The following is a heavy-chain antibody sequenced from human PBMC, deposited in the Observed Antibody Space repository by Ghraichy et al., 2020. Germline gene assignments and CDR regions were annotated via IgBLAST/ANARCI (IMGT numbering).Heavy chain of an antibody. CDR3: AKVRAFRGSQGP. J-gene: IGHJ5*02. CDR1: GFTFSSYA. D-gene: IGHD3-10*01. Sequence: GGSLRLSCAASGFTFSSYAMSWVRQAPGKGLEWVSAISSSGGSTYYADSVKGRFTISRDNSKNTLYLQLNSLRAEDTAVYYCAKVRAFRGSQGPWGQGTLVTVSS. V-gene: IGHV3-23*01. CDR2: ISSSGGST.